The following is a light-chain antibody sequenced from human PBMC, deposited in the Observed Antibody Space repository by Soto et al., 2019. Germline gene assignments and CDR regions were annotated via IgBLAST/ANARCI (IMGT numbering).Light chain of an antibody. Sequence: ERVLTQAPRTLALCPGETDTLSCRASQTGDSRYLAWYQQKRGQAPRLLIYAASSRATGVPDRFSGSGSGTDFTLTIRRLEPEDFAVYYCQQRSNWPLTFGGGTKVDIK. CDR1: QTGDSRY. CDR3: QQRSNWPLT. V-gene: IGKV3D-20*02. CDR2: AAS. J-gene: IGKJ4*01.